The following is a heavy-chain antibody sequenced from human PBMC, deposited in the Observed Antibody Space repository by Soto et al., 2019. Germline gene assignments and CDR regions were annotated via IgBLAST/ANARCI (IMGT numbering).Heavy chain of an antibody. Sequence: GGSLRLSCAASGFIFSTYAMHWVRQAPGKGLECVAVIVYDGSNIYYADSVKGRFTISRDNSKNTLYLQMNSLRPEDTAVYYCARDRSNWYDFYYGMDVWGQGTAVTVSS. CDR3: ARDRSNWYDFYYGMDV. V-gene: IGHV3-30*04. J-gene: IGHJ6*02. CDR2: IVYDGSNI. D-gene: IGHD1-26*01. CDR1: GFIFSTYA.